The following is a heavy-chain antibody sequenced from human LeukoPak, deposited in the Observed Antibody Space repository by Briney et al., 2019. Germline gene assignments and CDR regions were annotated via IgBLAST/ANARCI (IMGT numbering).Heavy chain of an antibody. D-gene: IGHD3-9*01. V-gene: IGHV3-30*04. J-gene: IGHJ4*02. CDR1: GSTISSYA. CDR3: ARDYDILTGYYFDY. Sequence: GGSLESSCEAPGSTISSYAMHGVRQAPGKGLDWVAVISYDGSNKYYADSVKGRFTISRDNSKNTLYLQMNSLRAEDTAVYYCARDYDILTGYYFDYWGQGTLVTVSS. CDR2: ISYDGSNK.